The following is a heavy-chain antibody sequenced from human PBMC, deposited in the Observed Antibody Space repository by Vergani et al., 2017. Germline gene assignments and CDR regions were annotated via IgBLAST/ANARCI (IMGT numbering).Heavy chain of an antibody. CDR2: IRYDGSNK. Sequence: QVQLVESGGGVVQPGGSLRLSCAASGFNFSSYGMHWVRQAPGKGLDWVAFIRYDGSNKQYADSVKGRFTISRDSSKNTLYLQMNSLRIEDTAVYYCVGATYSSDYWVQGTLVTVSS. CDR1: GFNFSSYG. D-gene: IGHD6-13*01. V-gene: IGHV3-30*02. J-gene: IGHJ4*02. CDR3: VGATYSSDY.